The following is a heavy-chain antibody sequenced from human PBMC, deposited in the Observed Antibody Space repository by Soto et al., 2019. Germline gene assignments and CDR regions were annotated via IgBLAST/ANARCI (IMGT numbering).Heavy chain of an antibody. CDR2: ISSSSSTI. J-gene: IGHJ4*02. D-gene: IGHD3-22*01. V-gene: IGHV3-48*02. CDR1: GFTFSSYS. Sequence: EGSLRLSCAASGFTFSSYSMNWVRQAPGKGLEWVSYISSSSSTIYYADSLKGRFTISRDNAKNSLYPQMNSLRDEDTAVYYCARGLYYYDSSGYWGYWGQGTLVTVS. CDR3: ARGLYYYDSSGYWGY.